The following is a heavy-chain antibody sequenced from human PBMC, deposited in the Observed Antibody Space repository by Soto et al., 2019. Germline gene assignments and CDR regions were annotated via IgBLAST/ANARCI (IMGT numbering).Heavy chain of an antibody. CDR2: ISSSSSTI. Sequence: GGSLRLSCAASGFTFSSYSMNWVRQAPGQGLEWVSYISSSSSTIYYADSVKGRFTISRDNAKNSLYLQMNSLRDEDTAVYYCARDLVSLNYYDSSGHDYWGQGTLVTVSS. CDR1: GFTFSSYS. V-gene: IGHV3-48*02. J-gene: IGHJ4*02. CDR3: ARDLVSLNYYDSSGHDY. D-gene: IGHD3-22*01.